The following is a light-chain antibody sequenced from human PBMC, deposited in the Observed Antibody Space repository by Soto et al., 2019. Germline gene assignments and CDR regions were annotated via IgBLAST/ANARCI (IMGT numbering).Light chain of an antibody. V-gene: IGKV1-33*01. Sequence: DIQMTQSPSSLSASVGDRVTITCQASQDINNYLNWYQQKPGKAPKLLIYDASNLETGVPSRFSGSGAGTDFTFTISSLQPEDIATYYCQQYDNIPPFTFGQETRLEIK. J-gene: IGKJ5*01. CDR3: QQYDNIPPFT. CDR2: DAS. CDR1: QDINNY.